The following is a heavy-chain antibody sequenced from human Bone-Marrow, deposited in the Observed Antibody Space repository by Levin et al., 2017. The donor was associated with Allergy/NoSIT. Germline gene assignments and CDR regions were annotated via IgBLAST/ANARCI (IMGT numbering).Heavy chain of an antibody. CDR2: IRPGAGTT. D-gene: IGHD1-1*01. Sequence: WASVKVSCKASGYTFTSYYIHWVRQAPGQGLEYMGIIRPGAGTTTYAQKFQGRVIMTRDTSTSTVDMELSSLGSDDTAVYYCAREAPDTYNFDYWGQGTLVTVSS. CDR1: GYTFTSYY. CDR3: AREAPDTYNFDY. J-gene: IGHJ4*02. V-gene: IGHV1-46*01.